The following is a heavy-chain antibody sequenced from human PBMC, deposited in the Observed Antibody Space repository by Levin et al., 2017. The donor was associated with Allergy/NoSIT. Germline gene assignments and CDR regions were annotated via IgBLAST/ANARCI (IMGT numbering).Heavy chain of an antibody. CDR2: IGRSGGDI. J-gene: IGHJ5*02. CDR3: ARLGYSSTTTNCKGDWFDP. Sequence: RGESLKISCAASGFAFNDYYMSWIRQAPGKGLEWVSYIGRSGGDIYYADSVKGRFTVSRDNAKNSLYLQMNSLRSEDTAVYYCARLGYSSTTTNCKGDWFDPWGQGTLSPSPQ. CDR1: GFAFNDYY. V-gene: IGHV3-11*01. D-gene: IGHD2-2*01.